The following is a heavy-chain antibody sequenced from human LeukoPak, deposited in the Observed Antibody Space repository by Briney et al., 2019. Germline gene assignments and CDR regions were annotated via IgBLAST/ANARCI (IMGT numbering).Heavy chain of an antibody. J-gene: IGHJ6*03. V-gene: IGHV4-39*07. Sequence: SETLSLTCTVSGGSISSSSYYWGWIRQPPGKGLYWIGSIYDSGSTYYNPSLKSRVTISVDTSKNQFSLQLSSVTAADTAVYYCARLLRYFDVYYYYMDVWGKGTTVTISS. D-gene: IGHD3-9*01. CDR1: GGSISSSSYY. CDR3: ARLLRYFDVYYYYMDV. CDR2: IYDSGST.